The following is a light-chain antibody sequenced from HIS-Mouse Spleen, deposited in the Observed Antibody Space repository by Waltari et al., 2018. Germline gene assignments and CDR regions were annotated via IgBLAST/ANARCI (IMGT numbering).Light chain of an antibody. J-gene: IGLJ2*01. CDR1: SSDVGSYNL. CDR2: EGS. CDR3: CSYAGRSTFEV. V-gene: IGLV2-23*03. Sequence: QSALTQPASVSGSPGQSITISCTGTSSDVGSYNLVSWYQQHPGKAPKLMIYEGSKRPSGVSNRFPGSKSGNTASLTISGLQAEDEADYYCCSYAGRSTFEVFGGGTKLTVL.